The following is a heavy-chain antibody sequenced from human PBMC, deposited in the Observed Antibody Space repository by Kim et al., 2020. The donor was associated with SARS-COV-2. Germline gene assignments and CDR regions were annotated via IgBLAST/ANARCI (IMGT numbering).Heavy chain of an antibody. CDR2: IYHSGST. CDR1: GGSISSSNW. CDR3: ARVIRNGSGSYYRNNYYYYGMDV. J-gene: IGHJ6*02. Sequence: SETLSLTCAVSGGSISSSNWWSWVRQPPGKGLEWIGEIYHSGSTNYNPSLKSRVTISVDKSKNQFSLKLSSVTAADTAVYYCARVIRNGSGSYYRNNYYYYGMDVWGQGTTVTVSS. V-gene: IGHV4-4*02. D-gene: IGHD3-10*01.